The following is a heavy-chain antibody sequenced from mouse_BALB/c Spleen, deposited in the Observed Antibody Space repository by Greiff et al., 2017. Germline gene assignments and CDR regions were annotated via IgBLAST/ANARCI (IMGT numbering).Heavy chain of an antibody. Sequence: DVKLQESGGGLVQPGGSRKLSCAASGFTFSSFGMHWVRQAPEKGLEWVAYISSGSSTIYYADTVKGRFTISRDNPKNTLFLQMTSLRSEDTAMYYCARGDRYDGTYYAMDYWGQGTSVTVSS. J-gene: IGHJ4*01. D-gene: IGHD2-14*01. CDR1: GFTFSSFG. CDR3: ARGDRYDGTYYAMDY. V-gene: IGHV5-17*02. CDR2: ISSGSSTI.